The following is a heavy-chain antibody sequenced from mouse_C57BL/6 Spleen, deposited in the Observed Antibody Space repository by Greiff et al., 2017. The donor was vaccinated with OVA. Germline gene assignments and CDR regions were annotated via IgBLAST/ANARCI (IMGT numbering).Heavy chain of an antibody. CDR1: GYTFTSYW. Sequence: QVQLQQPGAELVKPGASVKLSCKASGYTFTSYWMHWVKQRPGQGLEWIGMIHPNSGSTNYNEKFKSKATLTVDKSSSTAYMQLSSLTSEDSAVYYCARGDGSSYKNWYFDVWGTGTTVTVSS. CDR2: IHPNSGST. V-gene: IGHV1-64*01. J-gene: IGHJ1*03. CDR3: ARGDGSSYKNWYFDV. D-gene: IGHD1-1*01.